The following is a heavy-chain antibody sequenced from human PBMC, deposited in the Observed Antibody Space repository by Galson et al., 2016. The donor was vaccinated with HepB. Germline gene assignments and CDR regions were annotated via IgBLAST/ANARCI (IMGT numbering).Heavy chain of an antibody. CDR1: GFTFTRYW. D-gene: IGHD4/OR15-4a*01. Sequence: SLRLSCAASGFTFTRYWMAWVRQAPGKRLEWVTNINEYGREEKFVDSVKGRFTISRGNAKNTVYLQMNSLRVEDTAVFYCATERDYGIMDYWGQGILVTVSS. CDR2: INEYGREE. CDR3: ATERDYGIMDY. V-gene: IGHV3-7*01. J-gene: IGHJ4*02.